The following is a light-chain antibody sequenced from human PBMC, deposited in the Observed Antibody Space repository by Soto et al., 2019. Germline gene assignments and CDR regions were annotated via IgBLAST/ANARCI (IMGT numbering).Light chain of an antibody. CDR2: EVS. J-gene: IGLJ2*01. V-gene: IGLV2-8*01. Sequence: QSALTQPPSASGSPGQSVTISCTGSSSDVGGYNYVSWYQQHPGKAPKLMIYEVSKRPSGVPDRLSGSKSGNTASLPVSGLQAEDEADSYCSSYGGSNTVVFGGGTKVTVL. CDR3: SSYGGSNTVV. CDR1: SSDVGGYNY.